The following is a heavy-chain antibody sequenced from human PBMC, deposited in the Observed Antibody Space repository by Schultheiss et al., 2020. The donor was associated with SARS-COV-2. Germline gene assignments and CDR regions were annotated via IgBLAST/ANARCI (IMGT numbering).Heavy chain of an antibody. CDR1: GFTFSSYA. D-gene: IGHD3-22*01. CDR2: ISSSGSTI. J-gene: IGHJ4*02. V-gene: IGHV3-48*04. CDR3: ARDGGSSGYYWGFDY. Sequence: GGSLRLSCAASGFTFSSYAMSWVRQAPGKGLEWVSYISSSGSTIYYADSVKGRFTISRDNAKNSLYLQMNSLRAEDTAVYYCARDGGSSGYYWGFDYWGQGTLVTVSS.